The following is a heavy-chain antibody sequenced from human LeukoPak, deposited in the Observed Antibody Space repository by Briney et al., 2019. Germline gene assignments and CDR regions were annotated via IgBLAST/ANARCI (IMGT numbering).Heavy chain of an antibody. D-gene: IGHD4-17*01. V-gene: IGHV3-30*18. J-gene: IGHJ4*02. CDR2: ISYDGSNK. CDR3: AKSLLAHDYGDYFDY. Sequence: PGGSLRLSCAASGFTFSSYGMHWVRQAPGKGLEWVAVISYDGSNKYYADSVKGRFTISRDNSKNTLYLQMNSLRAEDTAGYYCAKSLLAHDYGDYFDYWGQGTLVTVSS. CDR1: GFTFSSYG.